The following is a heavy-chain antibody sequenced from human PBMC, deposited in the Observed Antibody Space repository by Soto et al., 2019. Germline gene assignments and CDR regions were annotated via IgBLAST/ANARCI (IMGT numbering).Heavy chain of an antibody. J-gene: IGHJ6*02. V-gene: IGHV3-23*01. CDR1: GFTFSSYA. CDR2: ISGSGGST. Sequence: GGSLRLSCAASGFTFSSYAMSWVRQAPGKGLEWVSAISGSGGSTYYADSVKGRFTISRDNSKNTLYLQMNSLRAEDTAVYYCAKGPYSNKSQGAYYYGMDVWGQGTTVTVSS. D-gene: IGHD4-4*01. CDR3: AKGPYSNKSQGAYYYGMDV.